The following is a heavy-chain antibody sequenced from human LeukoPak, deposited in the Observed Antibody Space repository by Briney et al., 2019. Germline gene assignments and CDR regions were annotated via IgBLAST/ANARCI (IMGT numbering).Heavy chain of an antibody. D-gene: IGHD2-15*01. CDR3: ARRLVGFDY. J-gene: IGHJ4*02. Sequence: GESLKISCKGSGYSFSSYWIAWVRQMPGKGLEWMGIIYPGDSDTKYSPSFQGQVTFSADNSINTAYLQWNSLKASDSAMYYCARRLVGFDYWGQGTLVSVSS. V-gene: IGHV5-51*01. CDR1: GYSFSSYW. CDR2: IYPGDSDT.